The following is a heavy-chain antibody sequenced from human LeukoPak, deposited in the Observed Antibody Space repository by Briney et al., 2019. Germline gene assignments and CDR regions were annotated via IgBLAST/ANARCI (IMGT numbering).Heavy chain of an antibody. CDR3: ARPDSSSWYGGDRPFDY. D-gene: IGHD6-13*01. Sequence: ASVKVSCKASGYTFTGYYMHWVRQAPGQGLEWMGWINPNSGGTNYAQKFQGRVTMTRDTSISTAYMELGRLRSDDTAVYYCARPDSSSWYGGDRPFDYWGQGTLVTVSS. J-gene: IGHJ4*02. CDR1: GYTFTGYY. V-gene: IGHV1-2*02. CDR2: INPNSGGT.